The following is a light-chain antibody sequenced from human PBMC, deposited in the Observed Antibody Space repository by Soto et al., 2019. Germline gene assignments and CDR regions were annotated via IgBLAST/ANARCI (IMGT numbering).Light chain of an antibody. CDR1: QSLSSY. J-gene: IGKJ4*01. CDR2: DAS. CDR3: QQRSNWPLT. V-gene: IGKV3-11*01. Sequence: EIVLTQSPATLSLSPGERATLSCRASQSLSSYLAWYQQKRGQAPRLLIYDASKRATGIPARVSGSGSGTDFTLSISSLEPEDLAVYYCQQRSNWPLTFGGGTKVEIQ.